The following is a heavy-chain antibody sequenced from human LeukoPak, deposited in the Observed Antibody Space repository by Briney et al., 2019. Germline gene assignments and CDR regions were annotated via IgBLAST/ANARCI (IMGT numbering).Heavy chain of an antibody. CDR1: GFTFSSYG. CDR2: IWYDGGNK. CDR3: ARDSSYYDFWSGLDY. Sequence: PGGSLRLSCAASGFTFSSYGMHWVRQAPGKGLEWVAVIWYDGGNKYYADSVKGRFTISRDNSKNTLYLQMNSLRAEDTAVYYCARDSSYYDFWSGLDYWGQGTLVTVSS. D-gene: IGHD3-3*01. J-gene: IGHJ4*02. V-gene: IGHV3-33*01.